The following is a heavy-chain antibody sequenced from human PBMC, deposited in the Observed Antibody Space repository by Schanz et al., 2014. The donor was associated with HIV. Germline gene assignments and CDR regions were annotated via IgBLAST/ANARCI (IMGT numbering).Heavy chain of an antibody. V-gene: IGHV3-23*01. D-gene: IGHD5-18*01. CDR2: ISGGGGST. Sequence: EVQLLESGGGLVQPGGSLRLSCADSGFTFSSYAMSWVRQAPGKGLEWVSAISGGGGSTYYADSVKGRFTISRDNSKNTLYLQMNSLRSEDTAVYYCARDRTAMVTYYYYYGMDVWGPGTTVTVSS. J-gene: IGHJ6*02. CDR3: ARDRTAMVTYYYYYGMDV. CDR1: GFTFSSYA.